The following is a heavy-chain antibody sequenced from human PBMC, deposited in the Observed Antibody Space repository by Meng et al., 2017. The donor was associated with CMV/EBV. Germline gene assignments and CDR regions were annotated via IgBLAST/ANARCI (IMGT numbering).Heavy chain of an antibody. J-gene: IGHJ4*02. D-gene: IGHD5-18*01. CDR2: IYTSGST. V-gene: IGHV4-4*07. CDR3: ARHGDTAMVVGIDY. Sequence: QVPLQGSGPGLVKPSETLSLTCTFSGGSISSYYWSWIRQPAGKGLEWIGRIYTSGSTNYNPSLKSRVTMSVDTSKNQFSLKLSSVTAADTAVYYCARHGDTAMVVGIDYWGQGTLVTVSS. CDR1: GGSISSYY.